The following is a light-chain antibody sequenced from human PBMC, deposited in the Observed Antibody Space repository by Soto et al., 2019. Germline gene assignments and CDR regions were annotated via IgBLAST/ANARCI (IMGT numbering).Light chain of an antibody. V-gene: IGKV1-39*01. CDR2: AAS. CDR1: QSISSY. J-gene: IGKJ3*01. CDR3: QQSYSTPRT. Sequence: DIQMTQSPSSLSASGGDRVTITCRASQSISSYLNWYQQKPGKAPKLLIYAASRLQSGVPSRFSGSGSGTDFTLTISSLQPEDFETYYCQQSYSTPRTFGPGTKLDSK.